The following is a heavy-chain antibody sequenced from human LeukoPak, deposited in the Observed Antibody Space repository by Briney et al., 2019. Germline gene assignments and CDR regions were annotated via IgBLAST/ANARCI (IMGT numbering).Heavy chain of an antibody. V-gene: IGHV3-23*01. J-gene: IGHJ3*02. CDR3: AKRIVGATGYYAFDI. CDR2: ISGSGGGT. Sequence: GGSLRLSCAASGFSFNTYAMSWVRQAPGKGLEWVSAISGSGGGTYYADSVKGRFTISRDNSKNTLYLRMNSLRAEDTAVYYCAKRIVGATGYYAFDIWGQGTMVTVSS. D-gene: IGHD1-26*01. CDR1: GFSFNTYA.